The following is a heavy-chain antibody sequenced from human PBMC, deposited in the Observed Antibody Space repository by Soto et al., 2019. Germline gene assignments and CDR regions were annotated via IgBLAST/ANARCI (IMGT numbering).Heavy chain of an antibody. J-gene: IGHJ6*02. CDR2: ISGSGGST. V-gene: IGHV3-23*01. CDR3: ALGSSSSRRYYYDGMDV. D-gene: IGHD6-13*01. Sequence: EVQLLESGGGLVQPGGSLRLSCAASGFTFSSYAMSWVRQAPGKGLEWVSAISGSGGSTYYADSVKGRFTISRDNSKNTLYLQRNSLRAADTAVYYSALGSSSSRRYYYDGMDVWGQGTTVTVSS. CDR1: GFTFSSYA.